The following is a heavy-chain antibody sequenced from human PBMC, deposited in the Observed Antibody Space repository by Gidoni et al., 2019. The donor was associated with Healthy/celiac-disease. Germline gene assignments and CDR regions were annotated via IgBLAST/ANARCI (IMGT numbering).Heavy chain of an antibody. V-gene: IGHV3-9*01. D-gene: IGHD3-10*01. CDR2: ISWNSGSI. Sequence: EVQLVESGGGLVQPGRSLRLSCAASGFTFDDYAMHWVRQAPGKGLEWVSGISWNSGSIGYADSVKGRFTISRDNAKNSLYLQMNSLRVEDTALYYCAREGGSGSFDYWGQGTLVTVSS. J-gene: IGHJ4*02. CDR3: AREGGSGSFDY. CDR1: GFTFDDYA.